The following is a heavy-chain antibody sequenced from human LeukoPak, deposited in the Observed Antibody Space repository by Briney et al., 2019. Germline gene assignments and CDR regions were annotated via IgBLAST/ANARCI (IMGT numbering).Heavy chain of an antibody. CDR3: AKKGILTGLYYFDY. CDR2: ISGSGGST. D-gene: IGHD3-9*01. CDR1: GFTFDDYG. V-gene: IGHV3-23*01. J-gene: IGHJ4*02. Sequence: GSLRLSCAASGFTFDDYGMSWVRQAPGKGLEWVSAISGSGGSTYYADSVKGRFTISRDNSKNTLYLQVNSLRAEDTAVYYCAKKGILTGLYYFDYWGQGTLVTVSS.